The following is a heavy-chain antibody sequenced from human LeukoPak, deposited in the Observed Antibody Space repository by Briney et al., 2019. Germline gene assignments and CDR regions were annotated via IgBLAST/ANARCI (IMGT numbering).Heavy chain of an antibody. Sequence: GGSLRLSCAASGFTFSSYSMNWVRQAPGKGLEWVSYISSSSSTIYYADSVKGRFTISRDNAKNSLYLQMNSLRAEDTAVYYCARDSGSSWNGWGYFDYWGQGTLVTVSS. CDR2: ISSSSSTI. V-gene: IGHV3-48*04. D-gene: IGHD6-13*01. CDR3: ARDSGSSWNGWGYFDY. CDR1: GFTFSSYS. J-gene: IGHJ4*02.